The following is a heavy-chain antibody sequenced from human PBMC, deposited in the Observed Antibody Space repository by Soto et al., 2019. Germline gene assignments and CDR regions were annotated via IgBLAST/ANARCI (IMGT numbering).Heavy chain of an antibody. Sequence: QVHLQQWGAGLLKPSETLSLTCAVYDGSLSCHFWSLSGHHWSWIRQPPGKGLEWIGEINHSGSTNYNPSLKSRVTISVDPSKKQFSLKLPSVTAADTAVYYCARGSVTTGDYWGQGTLVTVSS. D-gene: IGHD4-17*01. V-gene: IGHV4-34*01. CDR3: ARGSVTTGDY. J-gene: IGHJ4*02. CDR1: DGSLSCHFWSLSGHH. CDR2: INHSGST.